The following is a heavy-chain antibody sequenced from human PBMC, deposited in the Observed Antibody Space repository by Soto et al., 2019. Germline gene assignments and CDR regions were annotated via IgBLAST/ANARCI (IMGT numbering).Heavy chain of an antibody. J-gene: IGHJ5*02. Sequence: PSETLSLTCTVSGGSIGSYYWSWIRQPPGKGLEWIGYIYYSGSTNYNPSLKSRVTISVDTSKNQFSLKLSSVTAADTAVYYCAREGAAVGFDPWGQGTLVTVSS. V-gene: IGHV4-59*01. D-gene: IGHD6-13*01. CDR3: AREGAAVGFDP. CDR2: IYYSGST. CDR1: GGSIGSYY.